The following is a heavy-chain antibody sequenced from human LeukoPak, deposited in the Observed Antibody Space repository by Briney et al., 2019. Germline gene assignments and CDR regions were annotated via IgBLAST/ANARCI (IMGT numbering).Heavy chain of an antibody. J-gene: IGHJ4*02. V-gene: IGHV1-2*02. CDR2: INPNGGTT. D-gene: IGHD1-1*01. CDR1: GYTFTVHY. CDR3: ARTSDYYNYYFDY. Sequence: GASVKVSCKTSGYTFTVHYMHWVRQAPGQGLEWMAWINPNGGTTNYAQKFQDRVTVITDTSISTAYMELSNLRSDDTAVYFCARTSDYYNYYFDYWGQGTAVTVSS.